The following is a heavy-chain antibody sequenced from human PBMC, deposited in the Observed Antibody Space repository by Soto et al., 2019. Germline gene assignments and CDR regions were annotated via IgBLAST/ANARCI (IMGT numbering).Heavy chain of an antibody. V-gene: IGHV3-23*01. CDR1: GFTFSSYA. D-gene: IGHD3-3*01. CDR3: AKDSHTLTYDFWSANLDY. J-gene: IGHJ4*02. CDR2: ISGSGGST. Sequence: GGSLRLSCAASGFTFSSYAMSWVRQAPGKGLEWVSAISGSGGSTYYADSVKGRFTISRDNSKNTLYLQMNSLRAEDTAVYYSAKDSHTLTYDFWSANLDYWGQGTLVTVSS.